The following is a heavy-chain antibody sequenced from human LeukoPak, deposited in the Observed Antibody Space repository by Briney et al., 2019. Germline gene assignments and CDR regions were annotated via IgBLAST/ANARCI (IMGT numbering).Heavy chain of an antibody. Sequence: GGSLRLSCTASGFTFSDYYMSYIRQAPGKGLEWVSSISSSGSTIYYADSVKGRFTISRDNAKNSLYLQMNSLRAEDTAVYYCARDSRGEILLGNHMDVWGKGTTVTVSS. V-gene: IGHV3-11*01. D-gene: IGHD3-10*01. CDR2: ISSSGSTI. CDR3: ARDSRGEILLGNHMDV. J-gene: IGHJ6*03. CDR1: GFTFSDYY.